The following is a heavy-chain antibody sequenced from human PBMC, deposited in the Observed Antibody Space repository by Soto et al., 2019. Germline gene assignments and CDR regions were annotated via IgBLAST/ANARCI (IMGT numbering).Heavy chain of an antibody. CDR3: AATTPYGMDV. Sequence: SETLSLTCTVSGGSISSGGYYWSWCRLPPGKGLEWIGYIYYSGSTYYTQSLKSRVTISVDMSKNQFTLMLSSVTAAATAVYYCAATTPYGMDVWGQVTTITVS. J-gene: IGHJ6*02. CDR1: GGSISSGGYY. D-gene: IGHD4-4*01. CDR2: IYYSGST. V-gene: IGHV4-31*03.